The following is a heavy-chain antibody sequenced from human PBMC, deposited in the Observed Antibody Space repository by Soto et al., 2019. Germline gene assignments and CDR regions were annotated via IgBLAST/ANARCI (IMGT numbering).Heavy chain of an antibody. CDR2: IYYSGST. V-gene: IGHV4-30-4*01. Sequence: SETLSLTCTVSGGSISSGDYYWSWIRQPPGKGLEWIGYIYYSGSTYYNPSLKSRVTISVDTSKNQFSLQLSSVTAADTAVYYCARDCGNPDYYYYGMDVWGQGTTVTVSS. D-gene: IGHD4-4*01. J-gene: IGHJ6*02. CDR1: GGSISSGDYY. CDR3: ARDCGNPDYYYYGMDV.